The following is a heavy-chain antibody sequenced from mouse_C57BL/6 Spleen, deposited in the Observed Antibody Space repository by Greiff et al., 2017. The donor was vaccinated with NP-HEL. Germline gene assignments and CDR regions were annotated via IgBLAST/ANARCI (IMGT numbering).Heavy chain of an antibody. D-gene: IGHD3-3*01. V-gene: IGHV2-2*01. CDR1: GFSLTSYG. CDR3: ARGLGDYFDY. CDR2: IWSGGST. J-gene: IGHJ2*01. Sequence: VQLQQSGPGLVQPSQSLSITCTVSGFSLTSYGVHWVRQSPGKGLEWLGVIWSGGSTDYNAAFISRLSISKDNSKSQVFFKMNSLQADDTAIYYCARGLGDYFDYWGQGTTLTVSS.